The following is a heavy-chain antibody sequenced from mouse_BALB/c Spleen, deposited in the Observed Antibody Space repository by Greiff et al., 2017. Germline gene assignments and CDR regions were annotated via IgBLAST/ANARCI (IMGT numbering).Heavy chain of an antibody. J-gene: IGHJ2*01. CDR2: IYPGDGDT. D-gene: IGHD2-3*01. CDR1: GYAFSSYW. Sequence: QVQLQQSGAELVRPGSSVKISCKASGYAFSSYWMNWVKQRPGQGLEWIGQIYPGDGDTNYNGKFKGKATLTADKSSSTAYMQLSSLTSEDSAVYFCARSDGYYPDYWGQGTTLTVSS. V-gene: IGHV1-80*01. CDR3: ARSDGYYPDY.